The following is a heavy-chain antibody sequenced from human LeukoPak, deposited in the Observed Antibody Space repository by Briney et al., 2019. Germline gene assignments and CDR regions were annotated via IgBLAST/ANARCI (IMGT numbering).Heavy chain of an antibody. CDR1: GFTFSRYA. Sequence: PGGSLRLSCAASGFTFSRYAMSWVRQAPGKGLEWVSAISGSGGSTYYADSVKGRFTISRDNSKNTLYLQMNSLRAEDTAVYYCAKSPTYYDILTGYYSGYYFDYWGQGTLVTVSS. J-gene: IGHJ4*02. CDR2: ISGSGGST. D-gene: IGHD3-9*01. V-gene: IGHV3-23*01. CDR3: AKSPTYYDILTGYYSGYYFDY.